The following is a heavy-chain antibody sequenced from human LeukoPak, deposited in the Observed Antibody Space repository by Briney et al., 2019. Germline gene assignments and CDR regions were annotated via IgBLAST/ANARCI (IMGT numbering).Heavy chain of an antibody. V-gene: IGHV4-39*01. Sequence: SETLSLTCTVSGGSISSSGYYWGWIRQPPGKGLEWIGSIYYGGSTYYNPSLKSRVTISVDTSKNQFSLKLSSVTAADTAVYYCARTVTAIAPWYFDYWGQGTLVTVSS. CDR3: ARTVTAIAPWYFDY. J-gene: IGHJ4*02. CDR2: IYYGGST. CDR1: GGSISSSGYY. D-gene: IGHD2-21*02.